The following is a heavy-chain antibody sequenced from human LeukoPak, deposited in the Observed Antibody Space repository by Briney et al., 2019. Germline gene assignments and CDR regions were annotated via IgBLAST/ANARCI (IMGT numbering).Heavy chain of an antibody. D-gene: IGHD1-26*01. CDR1: GYSISSGYY. V-gene: IGHV4-38-2*02. Sequence: PSETLSLTCTVSGYSISSGYYWGRIRQPPGKGLEWIGSIYHSGSTYYNPSLKSRVTISVDTSKNQFSLKLSSVTAADTAVYYCARVGNFNWFDPWGQGTLVTVSS. CDR2: IYHSGST. J-gene: IGHJ5*02. CDR3: ARVGNFNWFDP.